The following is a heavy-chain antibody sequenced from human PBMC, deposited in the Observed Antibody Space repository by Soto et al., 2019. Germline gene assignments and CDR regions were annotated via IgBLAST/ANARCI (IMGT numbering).Heavy chain of an antibody. V-gene: IGHV1-18*01. J-gene: IGHJ4*02. CDR3: ARDLVPGYTGFSDY. CDR2: ISAYNGNT. CDR1: GYTFSNYG. D-gene: IGHD5-12*01. Sequence: VQLVQSGAEVKKPGASVKVSCKTSGYTFSNYGINWVRQAPGQGLEWMGWISAYNGNTNFAQKLQGRVSLTTDTSSTTAYMELRSLTSDDTAVYYCARDLVPGYTGFSDYWGKGTLVTVSS.